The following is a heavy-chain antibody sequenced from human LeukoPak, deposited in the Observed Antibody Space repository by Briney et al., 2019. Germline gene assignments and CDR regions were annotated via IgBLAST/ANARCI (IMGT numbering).Heavy chain of an antibody. V-gene: IGHV3-23*01. D-gene: IGHD6-19*01. CDR2: ISGSGGDT. CDR1: GFTFSSYP. Sequence: GGSLRLSCAVSGFTFSSYPMRWVRQAPGKGLEWVSAISGSGGDTYYADSVKGRFTISRDDSKNTLDLQMNSLRAEDTALYYCATSSGRYPKYFDYWGQGTLVTVSS. J-gene: IGHJ4*02. CDR3: ATSSGRYPKYFDY.